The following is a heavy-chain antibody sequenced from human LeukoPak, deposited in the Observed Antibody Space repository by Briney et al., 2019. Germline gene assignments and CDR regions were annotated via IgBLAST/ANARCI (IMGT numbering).Heavy chain of an antibody. CDR2: ISSSGSTI. CDR1: GFTFSSYE. Sequence: PGGSLRLSCAASGFTFSSYERNWVSQAPGKGLEWVSYISSSGSTIYYADSVKGRFTISRDNAKNSLYLQMNSLRAEDTAVYYCARNRYDSSGYLQENDYWGQGTLVTVSA. J-gene: IGHJ4*02. CDR3: ARNRYDSSGYLQENDY. V-gene: IGHV3-48*03. D-gene: IGHD3-22*01.